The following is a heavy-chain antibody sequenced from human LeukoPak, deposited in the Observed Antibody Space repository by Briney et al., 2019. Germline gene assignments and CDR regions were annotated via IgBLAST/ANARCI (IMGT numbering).Heavy chain of an antibody. CDR1: GYTLTELS. J-gene: IGHJ5*02. D-gene: IGHD3-9*01. Sequence: GASVKVSCKVSGYTLTELSMHRVRQAPGKGLEWMGGFDPEDGETIYAQEFQARVTMTEDTSTDTANMELSSLRSEDTAVYYCATRSSDNLGDFWFDPWGQGTLVTVSS. CDR3: ATRSSDNLGDFWFDP. V-gene: IGHV1-24*01. CDR2: FDPEDGET.